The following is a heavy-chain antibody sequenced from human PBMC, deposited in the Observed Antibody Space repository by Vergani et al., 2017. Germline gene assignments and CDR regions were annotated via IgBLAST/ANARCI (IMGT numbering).Heavy chain of an antibody. V-gene: IGHV3-23*01. CDR3: AKDITYSSGWADWYFDL. D-gene: IGHD6-19*01. CDR2: ISGSGGST. J-gene: IGHJ2*01. Sequence: EVQLLESGGGLVQPGGSLRLSCAASGFTFSSYAMSWVRQAPGKGLEWVSAISGSGGSTYYADSVKGRFTISRDNSKNTLYLQMNSLRAEDTAVYYCAKDITYSSGWADWYFDLWGRGTLVTVSS. CDR1: GFTFSSYA.